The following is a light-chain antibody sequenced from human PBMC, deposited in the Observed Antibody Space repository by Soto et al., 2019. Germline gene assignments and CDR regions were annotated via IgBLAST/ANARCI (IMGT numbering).Light chain of an antibody. J-gene: IGKJ5*01. CDR3: QQYIRRPLS. Sequence: EILMTQSPATLYLSPGEGVTLSCRAAQDVTDSVAWYQQKSGQAPRLLIYDASARASGVSARFSGSGSGTDFTLTISGLQSEDSAVYFCQQYIRRPLSFGQGTRLEIK. V-gene: IGKV3-15*01. CDR1: QDVTDS. CDR2: DAS.